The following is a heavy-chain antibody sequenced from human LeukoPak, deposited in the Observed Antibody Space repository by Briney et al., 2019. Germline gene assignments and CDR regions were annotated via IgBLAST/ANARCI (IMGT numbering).Heavy chain of an antibody. D-gene: IGHD5-18*01. CDR1: GASISTGTYY. Sequence: SETLSLTCTVSGASISTGTYYWSWLRQPAGNGLEWIGRIYASGKTNYNPSLKSRVTILIDTSKNQFSLILSSVTAADTAVYYCARTTEGGYTYDYFYYYYMDVWGKGTTVTISS. CDR3: ARTTEGGYTYDYFYYYYMDV. CDR2: IYASGKT. V-gene: IGHV4-61*02. J-gene: IGHJ6*03.